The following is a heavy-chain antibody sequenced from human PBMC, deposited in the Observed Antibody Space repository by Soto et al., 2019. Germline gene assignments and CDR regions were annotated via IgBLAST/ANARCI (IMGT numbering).Heavy chain of an antibody. J-gene: IGHJ3*02. V-gene: IGHV3-33*01. D-gene: IGHD5-18*01. CDR2: IWYDGSNK. CDR3: ARTGFHGYSYGHAFDI. Sequence: QVQLVESGGGVVQPGRSLRLSCAASGFTFSSYGMHWVRQAPGKGLEWVAVIWYDGSNKYYADSVKGRFTISRDNSKNTLYLQMNSLRAEDTAVYYCARTGFHGYSYGHAFDIWGQGTMVTVSS. CDR1: GFTFSSYG.